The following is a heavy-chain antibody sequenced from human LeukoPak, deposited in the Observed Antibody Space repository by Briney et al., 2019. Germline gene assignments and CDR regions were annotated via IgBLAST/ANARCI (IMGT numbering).Heavy chain of an antibody. D-gene: IGHD4-17*01. V-gene: IGHV4-39*07. J-gene: IGHJ4*02. Sequence: PSETLSLTCTVSGGSISSSSYYWGWIRQPPGKGLEWIGSIYYSGSTYYNPSLKSRVTISVDTSKNQFSLKLSSVTAADTAVYYCASLTTDDYWGQGTLVTVSS. CDR1: GGSISSSSYY. CDR2: IYYSGST. CDR3: ASLTTDDY.